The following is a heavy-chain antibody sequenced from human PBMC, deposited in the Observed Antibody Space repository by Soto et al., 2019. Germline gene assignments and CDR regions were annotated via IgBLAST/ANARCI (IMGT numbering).Heavy chain of an antibody. J-gene: IGHJ3*02. CDR1: GFTFSSYW. CDR2: IKQDGSEK. V-gene: IGHV3-7*01. D-gene: IGHD3-9*01. CDR3: ARDKDGIRYFDWSPFDI. Sequence: EVQLVESGGGLVQPGGSLRLSCAASGFTFSSYWMSWVRQAPGKGLAWVANIKQDGSEKYYVDSVKGRFTISRDNAKNSLYLQMNSLRAEDTAVYYCARDKDGIRYFDWSPFDIWGQGTMVTVSS.